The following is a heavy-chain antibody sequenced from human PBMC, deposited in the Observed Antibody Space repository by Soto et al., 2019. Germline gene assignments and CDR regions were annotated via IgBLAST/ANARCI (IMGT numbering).Heavy chain of an antibody. V-gene: IGHV4-34*01. J-gene: IGHJ5*02. CDR2: INHSGST. CDR1: GGSFSGYY. D-gene: IGHD3-16*01. Sequence: SETLSLTCAVYGGSFSGYYWSWIRQPPVKGLEWIGEINHSGSTNYNPSLKSRVTISVDTTKNQFSLKLSSVTAADTAVYYCARTRYYDYVWGSYSRWFDPWGQGNLVTVS. CDR3: ARTRYYDYVWGSYSRWFDP.